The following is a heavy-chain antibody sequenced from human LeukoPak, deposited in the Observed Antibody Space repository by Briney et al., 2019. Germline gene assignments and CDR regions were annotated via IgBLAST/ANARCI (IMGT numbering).Heavy chain of an antibody. CDR2: INHSGST. CDR1: GGSFSGYY. CDR3: ASQATVTRNWFDP. D-gene: IGHD4-17*01. V-gene: IGHV4-34*01. J-gene: IGHJ5*02. Sequence: SETLSLTCAVYGGSFSGYYWSWIRQPPGKGLEWIGEINHSGSTNYNPSLESRVTISVDTSKNQFSLKLSSVTAADTAVYYCASQATVTRNWFDPWGQGTLVTVSS.